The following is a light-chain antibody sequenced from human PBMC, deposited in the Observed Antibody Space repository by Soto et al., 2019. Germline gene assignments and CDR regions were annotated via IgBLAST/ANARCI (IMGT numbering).Light chain of an antibody. CDR3: QQYNSYPWT. J-gene: IGKJ1*01. Sequence: IQITQSPSTLSASLGDRVTITCRASQSISSWLAWYQQKPGKAPKLLIYKASSLESGVPSRFSGSGSGTEFTLTISSLQPDDFATYYCQQYNSYPWTFGQGTKVAI. CDR1: QSISSW. CDR2: KAS. V-gene: IGKV1-5*03.